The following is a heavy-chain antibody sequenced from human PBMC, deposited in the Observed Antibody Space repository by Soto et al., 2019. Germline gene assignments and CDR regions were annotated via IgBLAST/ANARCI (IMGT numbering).Heavy chain of an antibody. V-gene: IGHV3-33*01. J-gene: IGHJ4*02. CDR3: VRGVNWNDEAFDY. Sequence: QVQLVESGGGVVQPGRSLRLSCAASGFMFSNHGMHWVRQAPGKGLEWVAVIWSDGSNRYYADSVKCRFTISRDNSKNTVYLKMNSPRAVYTAVYYCVRGVNWNDEAFDYRGQGTLVTLSS. D-gene: IGHD1-1*01. CDR2: IWSDGSNR. CDR1: GFMFSNHG.